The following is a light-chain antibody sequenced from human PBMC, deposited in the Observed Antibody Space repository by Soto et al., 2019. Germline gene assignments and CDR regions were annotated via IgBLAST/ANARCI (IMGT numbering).Light chain of an antibody. Sequence: QSVLTQPPSASGTPGQRVTISCSGSTSNIGNNYVYWYQQRPGTAPKLLIYRNNQRPSGVPDRFSGSKSGTSASLAISGLRSEDEADYYCAAWDDSLSGVLFGGGTKLTVL. CDR3: AAWDDSLSGVL. V-gene: IGLV1-47*01. J-gene: IGLJ2*01. CDR1: TSNIGNNY. CDR2: RNN.